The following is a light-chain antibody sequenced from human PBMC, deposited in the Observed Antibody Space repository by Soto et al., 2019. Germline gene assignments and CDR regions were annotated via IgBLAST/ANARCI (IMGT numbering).Light chain of an antibody. CDR3: QSYDSSLSGYV. CDR2: GNS. J-gene: IGLJ1*01. Sequence: QTVVTQPPSVSGAPGQRVTISCTGNSSNIGAGYDVHWYQQLPGTAPKFLIYGNSNRPSGVPDRFSGSKSGTSASLAITGLQTEDEADYYCQSYDSSLSGYVFGTGTQLTVL. V-gene: IGLV1-40*01. CDR1: SSNIGAGYD.